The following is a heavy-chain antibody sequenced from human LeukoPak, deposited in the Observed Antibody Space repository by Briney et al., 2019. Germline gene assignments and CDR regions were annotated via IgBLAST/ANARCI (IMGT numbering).Heavy chain of an antibody. CDR1: GFTVSSNY. CDR2: IYSGGRT. CDR3: ASRSQQWLVS. V-gene: IGHV3-66*01. D-gene: IGHD6-19*01. Sequence: PGGSLRLSCAASGFTVSSNYMSWVRQAPGKGLEWVSVIYSGGRTYYADSVEGRFTISRDTSKNTLYLQMNSLRAEDTAVYYCASRSQQWLVSWGQGTLVTVSS. J-gene: IGHJ4*02.